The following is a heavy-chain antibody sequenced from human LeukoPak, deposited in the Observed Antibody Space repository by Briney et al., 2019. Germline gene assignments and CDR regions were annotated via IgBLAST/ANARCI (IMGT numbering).Heavy chain of an antibody. D-gene: IGHD3-3*01. CDR2: INHSGST. Sequence: PSETLSLTCAVYGGSFSGYYWSWIRQPPGKGLEWIGEINHSGSTNYNPSLKSRVTISVDTSKNQFSLKLSSVTAADTAVYYCARPPYYDFWSGYYYYYYMDVWGKGTTVTVSS. V-gene: IGHV4-34*01. J-gene: IGHJ6*03. CDR3: ARPPYYDFWSGYYYYYYMDV. CDR1: GGSFSGYY.